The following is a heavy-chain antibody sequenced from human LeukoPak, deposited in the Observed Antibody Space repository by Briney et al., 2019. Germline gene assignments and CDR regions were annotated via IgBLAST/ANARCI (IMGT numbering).Heavy chain of an antibody. Sequence: GGSLRLSCAASGFTFSSYWMSWVRQAPGMGLEWVANIKQDGSEKDYADSVKGRFTISRDNSKNTLYLQMNSLRAEDTAVYYCAELVRFLEWSYFDYWGQGTLVTVSS. D-gene: IGHD3-3*01. J-gene: IGHJ4*02. CDR1: GFTFSSYW. V-gene: IGHV3-7*03. CDR3: AELVRFLEWSYFDY. CDR2: IKQDGSEK.